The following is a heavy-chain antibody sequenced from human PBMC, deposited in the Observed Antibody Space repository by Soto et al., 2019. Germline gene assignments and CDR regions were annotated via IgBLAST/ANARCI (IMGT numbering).Heavy chain of an antibody. Sequence: SVKVSCKASGGTFSSYAISWVRQAPGQGLEWMGGIIPIFGTANYAQKFQGRVTTTADESTSTAYMELSSLRSEDTAVYYCARHPGGRGYYYGMDVWGQGTTVTVSS. CDR1: GGTFSSYA. V-gene: IGHV1-69*13. D-gene: IGHD2-15*01. J-gene: IGHJ6*02. CDR2: IIPIFGTA. CDR3: ARHPGGRGYYYGMDV.